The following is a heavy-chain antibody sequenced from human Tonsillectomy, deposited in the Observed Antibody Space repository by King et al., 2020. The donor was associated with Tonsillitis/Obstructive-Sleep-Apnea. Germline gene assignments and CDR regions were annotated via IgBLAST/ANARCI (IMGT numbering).Heavy chain of an antibody. CDR3: VRDRLNWNDCYYYYDMDV. D-gene: IGHD1-20*01. Sequence: VQLVESGGDLVQPGGSLRLSCAASGFTFSSYEMNRVRQAPGKGLEWVSNINTGGSTIYYADSVKGRFTISRDNAKNSLYLQMNSLRAEDTAVYDCVRDRLNWNDCYYYYDMDVWGQGTTVTVSS. J-gene: IGHJ6*02. V-gene: IGHV3-48*03. CDR1: GFTFSSYE. CDR2: INTGGSTI.